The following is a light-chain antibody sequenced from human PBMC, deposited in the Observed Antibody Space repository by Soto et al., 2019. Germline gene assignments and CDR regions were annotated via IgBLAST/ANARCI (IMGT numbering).Light chain of an antibody. J-gene: IGKJ2*01. CDR3: QHYNTYRYT. CDR1: QTINNW. Sequence: DIQMTQSPSTLSASVGDRVTITCRASQTINNWLAWYQQKPGKAPKFLIYRASNLESGVPSRFSGSASGTEFTLTINGLQPDDFATYYCQHYNTYRYTFGQGTKLEIK. V-gene: IGKV1-5*03. CDR2: RAS.